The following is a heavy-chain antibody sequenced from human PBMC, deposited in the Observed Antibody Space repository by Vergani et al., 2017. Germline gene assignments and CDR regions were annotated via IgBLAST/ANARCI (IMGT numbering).Heavy chain of an antibody. CDR1: GYSFTSYW. CDR3: ARRRGGGCSGGSCYGYYYYGMDV. V-gene: IGHV5-10-1*01. CDR2: IDPSDSYT. D-gene: IGHD2-15*01. J-gene: IGHJ6*02. Sequence: EVQLVQSGAEVKKPGESLKISCKGSGYSFTSYWIGWVRQMPGKGLEWMGRIDPSDSYTNYSPSFQGHVTISADKSISTAYLQWSSLKASDTARYYCARRRGGGCSGGSCYGYYYYGMDVWGQGTTVTVSS.